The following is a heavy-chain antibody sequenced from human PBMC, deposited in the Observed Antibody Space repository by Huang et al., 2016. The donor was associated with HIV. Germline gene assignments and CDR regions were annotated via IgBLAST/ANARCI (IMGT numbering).Heavy chain of an antibody. CDR1: GGSFSGYQ. CDR3: ARGLRFCRGGDCFPTHFQH. D-gene: IGHD2-21*02. J-gene: IGHJ1*01. CDR2: IIHSGRA. Sequence: QVRLEQWGAGLLKPSETLSLTCAVYGGSFSGYQWIWIRQSPGKGLEWIVVIIHSGRAHDNPPLKTRVTIPGDMSKNHYSLKITSLTVTETAVYFCARGLRFCRGGDCFPTHFQHWSQG. V-gene: IGHV4-34*02.